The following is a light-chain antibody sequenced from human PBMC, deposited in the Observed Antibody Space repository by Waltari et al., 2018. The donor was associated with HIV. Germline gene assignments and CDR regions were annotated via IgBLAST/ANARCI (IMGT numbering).Light chain of an antibody. Sequence: QSALTQPPSVSGSPGQSVTISSTRTRSDVGSYYPVSWYQQPPGTAPKLMIYEVGNRPSGVPHRFSGSKSGNTASLTISGLQAEDEADYYCSSYTSSSTLVFGGGTKLTVL. J-gene: IGLJ2*01. CDR2: EVG. CDR3: SSYTSSSTLV. CDR1: RSDVGSYYP. V-gene: IGLV2-18*02.